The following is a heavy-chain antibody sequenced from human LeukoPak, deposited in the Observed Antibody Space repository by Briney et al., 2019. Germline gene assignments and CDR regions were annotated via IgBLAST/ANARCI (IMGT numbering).Heavy chain of an antibody. J-gene: IGHJ4*02. Sequence: PGGSLRHSCAASGFTFSDYYMSWIRQAPGKGLEWVSYISSSGSTIYYADSVKGRFTISRDNAKNSLYLQMNSLRAEDTAVYYCARFRPYYYDSSGYYSPIGYWGQGTLVTVSS. CDR2: ISSSGSTI. CDR1: GFTFSDYY. CDR3: ARFRPYYYDSSGYYSPIGY. V-gene: IGHV3-11*01. D-gene: IGHD3-22*01.